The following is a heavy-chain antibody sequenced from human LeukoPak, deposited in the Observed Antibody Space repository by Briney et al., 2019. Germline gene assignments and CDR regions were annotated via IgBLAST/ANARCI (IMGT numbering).Heavy chain of an antibody. CDR1: GYTLTELS. V-gene: IGHV1-2*04. CDR3: VRASSGWFLFDY. CDR2: IIPSSGVT. Sequence: GASVKVSCKVSGYTLTELSMHWVRQAPGQGLEWMGWIIPSSGVTKYAQKFQGWVTMTRDTSISTAYMDLSRLRSDDTAVYYCVRASSGWFLFDYWGQGTLVTVSS. J-gene: IGHJ4*02. D-gene: IGHD6-19*01.